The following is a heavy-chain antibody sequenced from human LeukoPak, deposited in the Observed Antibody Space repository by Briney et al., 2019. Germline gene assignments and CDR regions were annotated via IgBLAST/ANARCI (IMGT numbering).Heavy chain of an antibody. J-gene: IGHJ4*02. CDR2: INPNSGGT. CDR1: GYTFTVYY. D-gene: IGHD2-21*01. Sequence: ASVKVSCXASGYTFTVYYMHWARQALGQGLEWMGWINPNSGGTNYAQKFQGRVTMTRDTSISTAYMELSRLRSDDTAVYYCARGAYCGGDCYSFDYWGQGTLVTVSS. V-gene: IGHV1-2*02. CDR3: ARGAYCGGDCYSFDY.